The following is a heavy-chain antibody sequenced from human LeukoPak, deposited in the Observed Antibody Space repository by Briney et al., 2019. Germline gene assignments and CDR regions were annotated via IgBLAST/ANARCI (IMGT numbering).Heavy chain of an antibody. Sequence: GRSLRLSCAASGFTFSTYGMHWVRQAPGKGLEWVAVIWYDGSNKYYADSVKGRFTTSRDNSKNTLYLQMNSLRAEDTAVYYCARELYSGYGRFDYWGQGTLVTVSS. CDR1: GFTFSTYG. J-gene: IGHJ4*02. CDR2: IWYDGSNK. V-gene: IGHV3-33*01. CDR3: ARELYSGYGRFDY. D-gene: IGHD5-12*01.